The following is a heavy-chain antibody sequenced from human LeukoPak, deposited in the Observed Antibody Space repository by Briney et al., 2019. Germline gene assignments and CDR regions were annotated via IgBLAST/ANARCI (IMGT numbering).Heavy chain of an antibody. D-gene: IGHD5-12*01. Sequence: SETLSLTSAVYGGSFSGYYWSWIRQPPGKGLEWIGEINHSGSTNYNPSLKSRVTISVDTSKNQFSLKLSSVTAADTAVYYCAASSTGSGYPYRSYYFDYWGQGTLVTVSS. CDR3: AASSTGSGYPYRSYYFDY. CDR2: INHSGST. V-gene: IGHV4-34*01. CDR1: GGSFSGYY. J-gene: IGHJ4*02.